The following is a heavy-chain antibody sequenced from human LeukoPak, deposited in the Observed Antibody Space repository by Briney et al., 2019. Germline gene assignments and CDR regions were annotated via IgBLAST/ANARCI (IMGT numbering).Heavy chain of an antibody. CDR3: ARGLLSYWYFDL. D-gene: IGHD2/OR15-2a*01. CDR2: INHGGST. Sequence: SETLSLTCAVYGGSFSGYYWSWIRQPPGKGLEWIGEINHGGSTNYNPSLKSRATISVNTTKNQFSQKLSSVTAADTAVYYCARGLLSYWYFDLWGRGTLVTVSS. CDR1: GGSFSGYY. V-gene: IGHV4-34*01. J-gene: IGHJ2*01.